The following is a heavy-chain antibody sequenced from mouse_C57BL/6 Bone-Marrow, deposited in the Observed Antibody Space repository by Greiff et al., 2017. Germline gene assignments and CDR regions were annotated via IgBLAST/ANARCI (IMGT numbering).Heavy chain of an antibody. Sequence: EVKLQESGGGLVKPGGSLKLSCAASGFTFSDYGMHWVRQAPEKGLEWVAYISSGSSTIYYADTVKGRFTISRDNAKNTLFLQMTILRSEDTAMYYCARRLVFDYWGQGTTLTVSS. CDR3: ARRLVFDY. CDR1: GFTFSDYG. D-gene: IGHD2-2*01. J-gene: IGHJ2*01. CDR2: ISSGSSTI. V-gene: IGHV5-17*01.